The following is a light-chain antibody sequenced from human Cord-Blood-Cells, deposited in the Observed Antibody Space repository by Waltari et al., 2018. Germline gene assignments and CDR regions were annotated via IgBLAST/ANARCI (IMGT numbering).Light chain of an antibody. CDR3: MQALQTPYT. J-gene: IGKJ2*01. V-gene: IGKV2-28*01. Sequence: IVLTQSPLSLPVTPGEPASISCRSSPSLLHSNGYNYLDWYLQKPGQSPQLLIYLGSNRASGVPDRFSGSGSGTDFTLKISRVEAEDVGVYYCMQALQTPYTFGQGTKLEIK. CDR1: PSLLHSNGYNY. CDR2: LGS.